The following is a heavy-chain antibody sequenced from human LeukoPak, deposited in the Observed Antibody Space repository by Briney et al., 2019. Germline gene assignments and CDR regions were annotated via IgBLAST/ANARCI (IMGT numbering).Heavy chain of an antibody. Sequence: SETLSLTCTVSGGSISSYYWSWIRQPPGKGLEWIGYIYYSGSANYNPSLKSRVTISVDTSKNQFSLKLSSVTAADTAVYYCAREGPLTGYPSSAINYFDCWGQGTLVTVSS. CDR1: GGSISSYY. CDR2: IYYSGSA. J-gene: IGHJ4*02. CDR3: AREGPLTGYPSSAINYFDC. V-gene: IGHV4-59*01. D-gene: IGHD3-9*01.